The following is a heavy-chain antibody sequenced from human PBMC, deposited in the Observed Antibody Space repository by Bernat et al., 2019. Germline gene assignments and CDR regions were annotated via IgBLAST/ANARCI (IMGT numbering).Heavy chain of an antibody. CDR3: ARGDYDSSGYLF. Sequence: QVQLVESGGGVVQPGRSLRLSCAASGFTFSSYAIHWVRQAPGKGLEWVAVISYDGSNKYYADSVKGRFTISRDNSKNTLYLQMNSLRAEDTAVYYCARGDYDSSGYLFWGQGTLVTVSS. D-gene: IGHD3-22*01. J-gene: IGHJ4*02. CDR2: ISYDGSNK. V-gene: IGHV3-30-3*01. CDR1: GFTFSSYA.